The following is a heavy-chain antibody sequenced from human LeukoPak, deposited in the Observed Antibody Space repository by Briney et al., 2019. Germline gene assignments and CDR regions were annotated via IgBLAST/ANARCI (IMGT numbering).Heavy chain of an antibody. CDR3: ARGGDYDVLTGYHYYFDY. CDR1: SGSISSGSSY. J-gene: IGHJ4*02. V-gene: IGHV4-61*09. CDR2: IYTSGST. Sequence: SETLSLTCSVSSGSISSGSSYWNWIRQPAGKGLEWIGHIYTSGSTHYNPSLKSRATMSADTSKNQFSLNLSSVTAADTVVYFCARGGDYDVLTGYHYYFDYWGQGTLVTVSS. D-gene: IGHD3-9*01.